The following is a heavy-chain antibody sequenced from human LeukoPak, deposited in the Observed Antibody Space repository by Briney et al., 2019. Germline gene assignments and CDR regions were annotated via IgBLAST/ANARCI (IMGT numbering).Heavy chain of an antibody. J-gene: IGHJ4*02. CDR1: GFTFSRYW. CDR3: VRVGFSDEGFDH. D-gene: IGHD2-21*01. CDR2: IKPDGSQE. V-gene: IGHV3-7*01. Sequence: PGGSLRLSCAGSGFTFSRYWMTWVRQAPGKGLEWMANIKPDGSQENYVDSAKGRFTISRDNAKESLFLQMNSLRDEDTAVYYCVRVGFSDEGFDHWGQGTLVTVPS.